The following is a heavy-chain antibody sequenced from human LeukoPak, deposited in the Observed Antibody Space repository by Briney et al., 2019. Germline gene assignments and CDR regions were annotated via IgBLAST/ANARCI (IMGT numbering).Heavy chain of an antibody. D-gene: IGHD6-6*01. J-gene: IGHJ5*02. CDR3: ARDRAFGSSLSFDP. Sequence: GASVKVSCKASGYTFTGYYMHWVRQAPGQGLEWMGWINPNSGGTNYAQKFQGRVTMTRDTSISTAYMELSRLRSDDTAVYYCARDRAFGSSLSFDPWGQGTLVTVFS. CDR2: INPNSGGT. V-gene: IGHV1-2*02. CDR1: GYTFTGYY.